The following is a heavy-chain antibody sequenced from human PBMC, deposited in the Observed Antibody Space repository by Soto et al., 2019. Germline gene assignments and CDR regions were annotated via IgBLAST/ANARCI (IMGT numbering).Heavy chain of an antibody. V-gene: IGHV4-59*08. D-gene: IGHD2-15*01. CDR1: GGSISSYY. Sequence: SETLSLTCTVSGGSISSYYWSWIRQPPGKGLEWIGYIYYSGSTNYNPSLKSRVTISVDTSKNQFSLKLSSVTAADTAVYYCAASHCSGGSCYQNWFDPWGQGTLVTVS. CDR3: AASHCSGGSCYQNWFDP. J-gene: IGHJ5*02. CDR2: IYYSGST.